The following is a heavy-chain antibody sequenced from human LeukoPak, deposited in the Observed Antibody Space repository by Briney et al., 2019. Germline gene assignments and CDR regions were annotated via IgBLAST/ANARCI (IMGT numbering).Heavy chain of an antibody. CDR2: IYYSGST. D-gene: IGHD3-3*01. J-gene: IGHJ5*02. Sequence: SETLSLTCTASGGSISSSSYYWGWIRQPPGKGLEWIGSIYYSGSTYYNPSLKSRVTISVDTSKNQFSLKLSSVTAADTAVYYCARLDTYYDFWSGPNRSKYNWFDPWGQGTLVTVSS. CDR3: ARLDTYYDFWSGPNRSKYNWFDP. CDR1: GGSISSSSYY. V-gene: IGHV4-39*01.